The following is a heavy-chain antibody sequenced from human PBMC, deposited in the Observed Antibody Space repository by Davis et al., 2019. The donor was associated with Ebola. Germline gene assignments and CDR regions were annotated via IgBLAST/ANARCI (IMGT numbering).Heavy chain of an antibody. CDR3: ARDGYYGPFGELLEVVVSYYGMDV. D-gene: IGHD3-10*01. J-gene: IGHJ6*04. CDR1: GYTFTGYY. Sequence: AASVKVSCKASGYTFTGYYMHWVRQAPGQGLEWMGRINPNSGGTNYAQKFQGRVTMTRDTSISTAYMELSRLRSDDTAVYYCARDGYYGPFGELLEVVVSYYGMDVWGKGTTVTVSS. CDR2: INPNSGGT. V-gene: IGHV1-2*06.